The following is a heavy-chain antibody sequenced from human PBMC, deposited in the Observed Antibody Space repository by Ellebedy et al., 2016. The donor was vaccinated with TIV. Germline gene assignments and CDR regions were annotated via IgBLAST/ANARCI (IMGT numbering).Heavy chain of an antibody. CDR1: GFTFSSYW. V-gene: IGHV3-74*01. D-gene: IGHD3-10*01. CDR3: ARAKAGTGSSDY. Sequence: PGGSLRLSCAASGFTFSSYWMHWVRQGPGKGLVWVSRINGDGSSTSYADSVKGRFTISRDNAKNTLYLQMNSLRAGDTAGYYCARAKAGTGSSDYWGQGTLVTVSS. CDR2: INGDGSST. J-gene: IGHJ4*02.